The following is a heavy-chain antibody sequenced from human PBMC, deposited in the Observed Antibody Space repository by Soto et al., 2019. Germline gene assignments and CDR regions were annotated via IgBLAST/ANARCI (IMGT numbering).Heavy chain of an antibody. Sequence: QVQLVQSGAEVKKPGASVKISCKASGHTFTTYYIHWMRQAPGQEPEWMGIINPSGGSTTYSQKFRGRVAMTRDTSTSTVYMELSSLRSEDTAVYYCALYSYGWSPWGQGTMVTVSS. CDR3: ALYSYGWSP. J-gene: IGHJ3*01. CDR1: GHTFTTYY. V-gene: IGHV1-46*01. CDR2: INPSGGST. D-gene: IGHD6-19*01.